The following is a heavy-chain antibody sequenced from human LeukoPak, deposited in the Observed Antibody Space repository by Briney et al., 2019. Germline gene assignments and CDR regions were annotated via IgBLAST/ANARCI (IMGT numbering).Heavy chain of an antibody. D-gene: IGHD3-10*01. V-gene: IGHV4-39*07. CDR2: INHSGST. Sequence: NPSETLSLTCTVSGGSISSSSYSWSWIRQPPGKGLEWIGEINHSGSTNYNPSLKSRVTISVDTSKNQFSLKLSSVTAADTAVYYCATRGGWSRAFDIWGQGTMVTVSS. CDR1: GGSISSSSYS. CDR3: ATRGGWSRAFDI. J-gene: IGHJ3*02.